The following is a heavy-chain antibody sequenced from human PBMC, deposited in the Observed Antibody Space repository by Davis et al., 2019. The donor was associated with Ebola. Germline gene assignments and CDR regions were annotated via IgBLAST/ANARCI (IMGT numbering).Heavy chain of an antibody. CDR3: ARIYSSIAAHVDY. CDR1: GFIFEDFA. Sequence: MPGGSLRLSCAASGFIFEDFAMNWARQPPGKGLEWIGEIYHSGSTNYNPSLKSRVTISVDKSKNQFSLKLSSVTAADTAVYYCARIYSSIAAHVDYWGQGTLVTVSS. CDR2: IYHSGST. D-gene: IGHD6-6*01. V-gene: IGHV4-4*02. J-gene: IGHJ4*02.